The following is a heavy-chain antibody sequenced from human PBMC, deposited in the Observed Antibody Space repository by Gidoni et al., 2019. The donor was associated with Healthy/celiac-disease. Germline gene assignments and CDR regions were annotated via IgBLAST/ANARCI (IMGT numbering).Heavy chain of an antibody. CDR1: GFTFSSYS. J-gene: IGHJ4*02. Sequence: EVQLVESGGGLVQPGGSLRLSCAASGFTFSSYSMNWVRQAPGKWLEWVAYISSSSSTIYYADSVKGRFTISRDNAKNSLYLQMNSLRDEDTAVYYCARDALVGATPFDYWGQGTLVTVSS. V-gene: IGHV3-48*02. D-gene: IGHD1-26*01. CDR2: ISSSSSTI. CDR3: ARDALVGATPFDY.